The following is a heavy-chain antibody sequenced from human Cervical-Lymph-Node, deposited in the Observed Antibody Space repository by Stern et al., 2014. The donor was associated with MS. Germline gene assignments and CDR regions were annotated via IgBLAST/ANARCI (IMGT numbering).Heavy chain of an antibody. CDR2: INPNSGGT. V-gene: IGHV1-2*04. Sequence: QVQLVQSGAEVKKPGASVKVSCKASGYTFTGYYMHWVRQAPGQGLEWMGWINPNSGGTNYAQKFQGWVTMARDTSISTAYMELSRLRSDDTAVYYCARSGGYYYDSSGYYYPLGQGTLVTVSS. J-gene: IGHJ5*02. CDR1: GYTFTGYY. D-gene: IGHD3-22*01. CDR3: ARSGGYYYDSSGYYYP.